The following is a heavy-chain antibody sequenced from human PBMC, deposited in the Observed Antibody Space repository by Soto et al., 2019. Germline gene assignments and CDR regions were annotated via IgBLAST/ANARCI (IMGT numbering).Heavy chain of an antibody. CDR1: GFSLSPNGVS. CDR2: IYWDDDE. D-gene: IGHD2-15*01. J-gene: IGHJ4*02. Sequence: QITLKESGPTLVKPTQTLTLTCTFSGFSLSPNGVSVGWIRQPPGQALEWLAFIYWDDDERYSPSLKSRLTITKDTSKNQVVLTMTNMDPVDTATYYCVHRLVKLDMLDHWGQGTLVTVSS. CDR3: VHRLVKLDMLDH. V-gene: IGHV2-5*02.